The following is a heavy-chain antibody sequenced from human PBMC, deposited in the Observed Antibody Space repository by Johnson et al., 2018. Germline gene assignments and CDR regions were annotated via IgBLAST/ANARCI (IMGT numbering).Heavy chain of an antibody. D-gene: IGHD6-13*01. V-gene: IGHV3-9*01. CDR2: ISWNSGSI. J-gene: IGHJ6*03. CDR3: SKHTCSICTLDYYYYYMDV. Sequence: EVQLVQYGGGLVQPGRSLRLSCAASGFTFDDYAMHWVRQAPGKGLGWVSGISWNSGSIGYVDSVRGRFTITRDNAKNSLFLQMNSLRAEDTALYYCSKHTCSICTLDYYYYYMDVWGKGTTVTVS. CDR1: GFTFDDYA.